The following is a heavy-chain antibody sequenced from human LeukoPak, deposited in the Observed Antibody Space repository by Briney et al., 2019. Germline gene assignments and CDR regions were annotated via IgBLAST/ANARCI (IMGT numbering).Heavy chain of an antibody. J-gene: IGHJ3*02. CDR2: IKQDGSEK. CDR3: AKDTLRGSHDAFDI. V-gene: IGHV3-7*03. Sequence: PGGSLRLSCAASGFTFSSYWMSWVRQAPGKGLEWVANIKQDGSEKYYVDSVKGRFTISRDNAKNSLYLQMNSLRAEDTALYYCAKDTLRGSHDAFDIWGQGTMVTVSS. D-gene: IGHD3-16*01. CDR1: GFTFSSYW.